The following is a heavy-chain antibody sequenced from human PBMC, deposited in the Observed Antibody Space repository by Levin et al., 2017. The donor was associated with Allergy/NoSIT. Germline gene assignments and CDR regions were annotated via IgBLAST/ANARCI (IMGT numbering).Heavy chain of an antibody. D-gene: IGHD2-2*01. V-gene: IGHV3-33*01. CDR3: ARETDCSTTSCYATHFDY. CDR2: IWYDGSDK. CDR1: GFTFSSYG. Sequence: GESLKISCAASGFTFSSYGMHWVRQAPGKGLEWVAVIWYDGSDKYYTDSVKGRFTISRDNSKNTLYLQMNSLRAEDTAVYYCARETDCSTTSCYATHFDYWGQGTPVTVSS. J-gene: IGHJ4*02.